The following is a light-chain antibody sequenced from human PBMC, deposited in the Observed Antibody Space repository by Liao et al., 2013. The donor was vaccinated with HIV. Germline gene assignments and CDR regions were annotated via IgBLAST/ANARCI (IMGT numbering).Light chain of an antibody. CDR3: QAWDSNTAYV. J-gene: IGLJ1*01. Sequence: SYELTQPPSVSVSPGQTASITCSGDKLGDKYACWYQQKPGQSPVLVIYQDTKRPSGIPERFSGSNSGNTATLTISGTQGMDEADXYCQAWDSNTAYVFGTGTKVSVL. V-gene: IGLV3-1*01. CDR1: KLGDKY. CDR2: QDT.